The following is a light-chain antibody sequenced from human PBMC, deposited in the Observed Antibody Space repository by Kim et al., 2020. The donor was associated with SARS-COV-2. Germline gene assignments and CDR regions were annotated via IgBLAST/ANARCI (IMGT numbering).Light chain of an antibody. Sequence: DIVMTQSPLSLPVTPGEPASISCRSSQSLLHSNGYNYLDWYVQKPGQSPQLLIYLGSNRASGVPDRFSGSGSGTDFTLKISRVEAEYVGFYYCMQALQTPCSFGQETKLEI. J-gene: IGKJ2*04. CDR3: MQALQTPCS. CDR2: LGS. CDR1: QSLLHSNGYNY. V-gene: IGKV2-28*01.